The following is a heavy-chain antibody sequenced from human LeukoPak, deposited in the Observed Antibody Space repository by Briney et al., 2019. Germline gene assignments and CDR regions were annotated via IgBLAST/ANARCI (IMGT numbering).Heavy chain of an antibody. D-gene: IGHD3-22*01. J-gene: IGHJ4*02. V-gene: IGHV3-21*01. Sequence: GGSLRLSCAASGFTSSSYSMNWVRQAPGKGLEWVSSISSSSSYIYYADSVKGRFTISRDNAKNSLYLQMNSLRAEDTAVYYCAREDLTYYYDSSAPEGYWGQGTLVTVSS. CDR1: GFTSSSYS. CDR2: ISSSSSYI. CDR3: AREDLTYYYDSSAPEGY.